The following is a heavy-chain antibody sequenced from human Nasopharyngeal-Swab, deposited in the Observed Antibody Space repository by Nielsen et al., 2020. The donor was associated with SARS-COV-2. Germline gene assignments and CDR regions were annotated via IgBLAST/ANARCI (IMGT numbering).Heavy chain of an antibody. CDR1: GFIFHSFA. D-gene: IGHD3-22*01. CDR2: ISFDGTNK. J-gene: IGHJ3*01. Sequence: GESLKISCAASGFIFHSFAMHWVRQAQGKGLEWVALISFDGTNKYYAGSVRGRFTISRDTSKDTLYLQMDRLRAEDTAVYYCVRDRDIFGYDSSGYYGADAFDLWGQGTMVTVSS. CDR3: VRDRDIFGYDSSGYYGADAFDL. V-gene: IGHV3-30*04.